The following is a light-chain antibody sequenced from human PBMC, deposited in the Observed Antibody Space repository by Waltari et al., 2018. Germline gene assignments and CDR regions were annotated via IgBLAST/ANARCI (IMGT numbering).Light chain of an antibody. J-gene: IGKJ5*01. CDR2: DAS. CDR1: QSVGSE. V-gene: IGKV3-11*01. Sequence: VLTQSPATLSLSPGESATLTCRASQSVGSELAWYQQKAGQAPRLLIYDASNRPTGISDRFSGSGSGTDFALTISSLEPEDVAVYFCQQRSNWPPITFGQGTRLEIK. CDR3: QQRSNWPPIT.